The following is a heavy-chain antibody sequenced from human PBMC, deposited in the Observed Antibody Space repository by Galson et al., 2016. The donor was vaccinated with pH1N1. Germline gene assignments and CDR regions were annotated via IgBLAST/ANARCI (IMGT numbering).Heavy chain of an antibody. J-gene: IGHJ4*02. V-gene: IGHV3-7*03. CDR2: IKQDGSEK. Sequence: SLRLSCAASGFAISSYWMTWVRQAPGKGLEWVANIKQDGSEKYYVDSVKGRFAISRDNAKNLLYLQMNSLRAGDTAIYYCAKDWGWQLDPSPFDYWGQGTLVTVPS. CDR3: AKDWGWQLDPSPFDY. CDR1: GFAISSYW. D-gene: IGHD4-23*01.